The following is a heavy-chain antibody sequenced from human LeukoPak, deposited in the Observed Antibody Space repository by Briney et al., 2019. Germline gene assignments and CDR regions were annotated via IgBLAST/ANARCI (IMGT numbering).Heavy chain of an antibody. D-gene: IGHD2-2*01. CDR3: ARSSVVPAAIRYYYYYMDV. V-gene: IGHV3-53*01. Sequence: PGGSLRLSCAASGFTFSDYSMSWVRQAPGKGLEWVSVIYSGGSTYYADSVKGRFTISRDNSKNTLYLQMNSLRAEDTAVYYCARSSVVPAAIRYYYYYMDVWGKGTTVTVSS. CDR2: IYSGGST. J-gene: IGHJ6*03. CDR1: GFTFSDYS.